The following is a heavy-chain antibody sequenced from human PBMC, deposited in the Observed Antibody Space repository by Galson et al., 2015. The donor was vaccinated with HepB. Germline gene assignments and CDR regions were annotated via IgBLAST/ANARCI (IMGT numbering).Heavy chain of an antibody. Sequence: SVKVSCKASGYTFTSYYMHWVRQAPGQGLEWMGIINPSGGSTSYAQKFQGRVTMTRDTSTSTVYMELSSLRSEDTAVYYCARSGDYVWGSYRWFDSWGQGTLVTVSP. CDR1: GYTFTSYY. CDR2: INPSGGST. J-gene: IGHJ5*01. CDR3: ARSGDYVWGSYRWFDS. D-gene: IGHD3-16*02. V-gene: IGHV1-46*03.